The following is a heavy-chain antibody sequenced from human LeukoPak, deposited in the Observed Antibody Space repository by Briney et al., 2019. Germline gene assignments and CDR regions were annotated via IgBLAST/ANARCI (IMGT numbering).Heavy chain of an antibody. CDR1: GFTFSTYG. D-gene: IGHD3-3*01. J-gene: IGHJ3*02. Sequence: GGSLKLSCAASGFTFSTYGMNWVRQAPGKGLEWVSSISSGSTYIYYADSMKGRFTISRDNAKNTLYLQMNSLRAEDTAVYYCAREARGDFFDAFDIWGQGTMVTVSS. V-gene: IGHV3-21*01. CDR3: AREARGDFFDAFDI. CDR2: ISSGSTYI.